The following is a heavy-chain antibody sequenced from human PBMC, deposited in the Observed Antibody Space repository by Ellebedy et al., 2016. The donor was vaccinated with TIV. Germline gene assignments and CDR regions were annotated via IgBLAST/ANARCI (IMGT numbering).Heavy chain of an antibody. CDR1: GGTFSSYA. J-gene: IGHJ4*02. Sequence: AASVKVSCKASGGTFSSYAISWVRQAPGQGLEWMAWINPNSGGTNYAQKFQGRVTVTRDTSTSTAFLELSRLRSDDTAVYYCTRDLTNIVSGDYWGQGTLVTVSS. CDR2: INPNSGGT. CDR3: TRDLTNIVSGDY. V-gene: IGHV1-2*02. D-gene: IGHD5/OR15-5a*01.